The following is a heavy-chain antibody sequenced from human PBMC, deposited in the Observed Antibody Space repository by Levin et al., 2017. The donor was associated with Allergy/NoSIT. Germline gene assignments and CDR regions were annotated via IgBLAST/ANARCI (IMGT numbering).Heavy chain of an antibody. CDR3: ARRRYCSGGSGYYFDY. Sequence: LGESLKISCKGSGYSFTSYWIGWVRQMPGKGLEWMGIIYPGDSDTRYSPSFQGQVTISADKSISTAYLQWSSLKASDTAMYYCARRRYCSGGSGYYFDYWGQGTLVTVSS. J-gene: IGHJ4*02. CDR2: IYPGDSDT. V-gene: IGHV5-51*01. D-gene: IGHD2-15*01. CDR1: GYSFTSYW.